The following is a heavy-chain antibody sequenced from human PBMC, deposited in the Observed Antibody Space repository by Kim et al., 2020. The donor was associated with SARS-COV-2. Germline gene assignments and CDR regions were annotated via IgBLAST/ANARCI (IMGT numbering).Heavy chain of an antibody. CDR3: ARGGSSGTYTGDY. V-gene: IGHV1-69*13. CDR2: IIPSFASP. J-gene: IGHJ4*02. D-gene: IGHD1-26*01. Sequence: SVKVSCKVFGGTFSSHGISWVRQAPGQGLEWMGGIIPSFASPNYGEKFQDRVTFTADESTNTVYMEMSSLRSDDTAMYYCARGGSSGTYTGDYWGQGTL. CDR1: GGTFSSHG.